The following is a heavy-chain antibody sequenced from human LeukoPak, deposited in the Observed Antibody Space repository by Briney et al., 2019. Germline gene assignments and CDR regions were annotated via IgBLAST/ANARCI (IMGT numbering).Heavy chain of an antibody. D-gene: IGHD3-10*01. CDR1: GGSSSGYY. J-gene: IGHJ6*04. Sequence: PSETLSLTCAVYGGSSSGYYWSWIRQPPGKGLEWIGEINHSGSTNYNPSLKSRVTISVDTSKNQFSLKLSSVTAADTAVYYCATRYYGSGSWGIYGMDVWGKGTTVTVSS. CDR2: INHSGST. V-gene: IGHV4-34*01. CDR3: ATRYYGSGSWGIYGMDV.